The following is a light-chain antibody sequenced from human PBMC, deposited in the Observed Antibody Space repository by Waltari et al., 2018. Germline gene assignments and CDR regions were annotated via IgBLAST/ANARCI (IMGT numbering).Light chain of an antibody. J-gene: IGKJ2*02. CDR1: QGVSSY. CDR3: QQLHSYPRT. CDR2: GAS. Sequence: DIQLTQSPSFLSAAVGDRVNITCRASQGVSSYLAWYQQKPGKAPKVLIYGASTLQRGVPSRFSGSGSGTEFSLTIISLQPEDSATYYCQQLHSYPRTFGQGTKLEIK. V-gene: IGKV1-9*01.